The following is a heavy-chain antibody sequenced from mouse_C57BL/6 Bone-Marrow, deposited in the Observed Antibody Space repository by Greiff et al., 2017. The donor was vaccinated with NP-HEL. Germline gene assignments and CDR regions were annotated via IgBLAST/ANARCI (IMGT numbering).Heavy chain of an antibody. Sequence: QVQLQQPGAELVMPGASVKLSCKASGYTFTSYWMHWVKQRPGQGLEWIGEIDPSDSYTNYNQKFKDKATLTVDKSSSTAYMQLSSLTSEDSAVYYCVTVVATVRTYYFDYWGQGTTLTVSS. CDR2: IDPSDSYT. V-gene: IGHV1-69*01. D-gene: IGHD1-1*01. J-gene: IGHJ2*01. CDR1: GYTFTSYW. CDR3: VTVVATVRTYYFDY.